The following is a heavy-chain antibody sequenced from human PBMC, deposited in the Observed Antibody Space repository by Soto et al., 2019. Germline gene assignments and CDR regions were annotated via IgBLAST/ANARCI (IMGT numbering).Heavy chain of an antibody. CDR3: AREQQLSQYEGSGWYGVRDLGFDP. D-gene: IGHD6-19*01. CDR1: GFTFSSYG. CDR2: IWYDGSNK. V-gene: IGHV3-33*01. Sequence: GGSLRLSCAASGFTFSSYGMHWVRQAPGKGLEWVAVIWYDGSNKYYADSVKGRFTISRDNSKNTLYLQMNSLRAEDTAVYYCAREQQLSQYEGSGWYGVRDLGFDPWGQGTLVTVSS. J-gene: IGHJ5*02.